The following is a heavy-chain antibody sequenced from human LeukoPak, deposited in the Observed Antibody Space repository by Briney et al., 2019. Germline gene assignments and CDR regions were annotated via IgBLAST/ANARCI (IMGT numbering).Heavy chain of an antibody. V-gene: IGHV3-23*01. CDR3: AKDSYTVMVIDAFDI. Sequence: GGSLRLSCAASGFTFSSYAMRWVRQSPGKGLEWVSAISGSGDSTYYADSVKGRFTISRDNSKNTLYLQMDSLRAEDTAVYYCAKDSYTVMVIDAFDIWGQGTMVTVSS. D-gene: IGHD5-18*01. CDR2: ISGSGDST. J-gene: IGHJ3*02. CDR1: GFTFSSYA.